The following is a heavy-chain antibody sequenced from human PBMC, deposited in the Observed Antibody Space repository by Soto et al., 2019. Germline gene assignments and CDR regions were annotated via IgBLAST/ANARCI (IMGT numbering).Heavy chain of an antibody. CDR1: GGSISSGGYY. V-gene: IGHV4-31*03. J-gene: IGHJ5*02. Sequence: LSLTCTVSGGSISSGGYYWSWIRQHPGKGLEWIGYIYYSGSTYYNPSLKSRVTISVDTSKNQFSLKLSSVTAADTAVYYCAASSSWAHNWFDPWGQGTLVPVSS. CDR2: IYYSGST. D-gene: IGHD6-13*01. CDR3: AASSSWAHNWFDP.